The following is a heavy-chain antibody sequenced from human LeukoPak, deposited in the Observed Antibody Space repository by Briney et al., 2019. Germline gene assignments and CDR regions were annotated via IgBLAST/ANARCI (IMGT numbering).Heavy chain of an antibody. Sequence: GASVKVSCKASGYILTEYYVHWVRQAPGQGLEWMGGIIPIFGTANYAQKFQGRVTITADESTSTAYMELSSLRSEDTAVYYCARSDSVTYYYYGMDVWGQGTTVTVSS. CDR2: IIPIFGTA. CDR3: ARSDSVTYYYYGMDV. D-gene: IGHD5-18*01. J-gene: IGHJ6*02. V-gene: IGHV1-69*13. CDR1: GYILTEYY.